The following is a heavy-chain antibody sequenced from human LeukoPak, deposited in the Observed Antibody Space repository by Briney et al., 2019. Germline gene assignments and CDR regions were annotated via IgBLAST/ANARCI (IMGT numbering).Heavy chain of an antibody. V-gene: IGHV3-9*01. Sequence: PGGSLRLSCAASGFTFDDYAMHWVRQAPGKGLEWVSGISWNSGSIGYADSVKGRFTISRDNAKNSLYLQMNSLRAEDTALYYCAKGRGGQFDYWGQGTLVTVSS. CDR3: AKGRGGQFDY. J-gene: IGHJ4*02. CDR1: GFTFDDYA. CDR2: ISWNSGSI. D-gene: IGHD6-25*01.